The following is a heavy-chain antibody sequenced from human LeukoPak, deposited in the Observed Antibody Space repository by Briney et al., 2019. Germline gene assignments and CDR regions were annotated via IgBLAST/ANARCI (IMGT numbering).Heavy chain of an antibody. CDR3: AKGGGNSYPYHFDY. V-gene: IGHV3-23*01. D-gene: IGHD4-23*01. Sequence: GGSLRLSCAASGFTFSSYAMSWVRQAPGKGLEWVSAISGGGGSTYYADSVKGRFTISRDSSKTTLYLQMNSLRAEDTAVYYCAKGGGNSYPYHFDYWGQGTLVTVSS. CDR1: GFTFSSYA. CDR2: ISGGGGST. J-gene: IGHJ4*02.